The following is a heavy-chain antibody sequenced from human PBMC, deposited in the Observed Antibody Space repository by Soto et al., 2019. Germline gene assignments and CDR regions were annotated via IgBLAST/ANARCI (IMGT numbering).Heavy chain of an antibody. D-gene: IGHD3-22*01. CDR3: ATKYYYDSSGSIGY. CDR1: GFTFSDYA. J-gene: IGHJ4*02. Sequence: PGESLRLSCAASGFTFSDYAMHWVRQAPGKGLEWAAVISYNASNKYYADSVKGRFTISRDNSKNTLYLQMNSLRAEDTAVYYCATKYYYDSSGSIGYWGQGTLVTVSS. V-gene: IGHV3-30-3*01. CDR2: ISYNASNK.